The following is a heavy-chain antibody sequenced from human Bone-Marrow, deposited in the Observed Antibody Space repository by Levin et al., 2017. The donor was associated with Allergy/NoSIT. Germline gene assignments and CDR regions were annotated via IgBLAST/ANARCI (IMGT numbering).Heavy chain of an antibody. CDR1: GYTLRSYG. CDR3: AGQRIAGNGPPDY. CDR2: ISSYSGDT. D-gene: IGHD2-21*01. J-gene: IGHJ4*02. Sequence: AASVKVSCRASGYTLRSYGISWVRQAPGRGFEWMGWISSYSGDTNYAQKFQGRVTVTLDTSTNTAFMELRTLTSDDTAVYYCAGQRIAGNGPPDYWGQGSLLTVSS. V-gene: IGHV1-18*01.